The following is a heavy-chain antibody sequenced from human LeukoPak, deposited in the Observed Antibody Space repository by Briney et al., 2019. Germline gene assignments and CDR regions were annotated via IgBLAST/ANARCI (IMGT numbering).Heavy chain of an antibody. CDR2: INPNSGGT. D-gene: IGHD3-22*01. CDR3: ARTEDYDSSGYSEY. Sequence: ASVKVSCKASGYTFTGYYMHWVRQAPGQGLEWMGWINPNSGGTNYAQKFQGRVTMTRDTPISTAYMELSRLRSDDTAVYYCARTEDYDSSGYSEYWGQGTLVTVSS. V-gene: IGHV1-2*02. J-gene: IGHJ4*02. CDR1: GYTFTGYY.